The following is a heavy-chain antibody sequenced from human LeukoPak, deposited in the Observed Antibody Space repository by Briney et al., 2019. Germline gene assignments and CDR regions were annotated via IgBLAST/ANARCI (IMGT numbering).Heavy chain of an antibody. D-gene: IGHD3-10*01. Sequence: PSETLSLTCAVSGYSISSGYYWGWIRQPPGKGLEWIGSIYHSGSTYYNPSLKSRVTVSVDTSKNQFSLKLSSVTAADTAVYYCATYSGSGIYYFVYWGQGTLVTVSS. J-gene: IGHJ4*02. CDR3: ATYSGSGIYYFVY. CDR1: GYSISSGYY. V-gene: IGHV4-38-2*01. CDR2: IYHSGST.